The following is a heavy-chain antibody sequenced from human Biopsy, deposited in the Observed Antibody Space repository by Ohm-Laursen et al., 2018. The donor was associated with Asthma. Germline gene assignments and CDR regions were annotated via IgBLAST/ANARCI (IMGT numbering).Heavy chain of an antibody. CDR2: IYHLGNA. J-gene: IGHJ6*02. Sequence: TLTLTCTVSGGSISNSNYYWGWIRQSPGKGLEWIGQIYHLGNANYNPSLKSRVTMSADTSKNQFFLKLTSVTAADTAVYYCVRGSSSWHHGPFHYYYGLDVWGQGTTATVSS. V-gene: IGHV4-39*01. D-gene: IGHD6-13*01. CDR1: GGSISNSNYY. CDR3: VRGSSSWHHGPFHYYYGLDV.